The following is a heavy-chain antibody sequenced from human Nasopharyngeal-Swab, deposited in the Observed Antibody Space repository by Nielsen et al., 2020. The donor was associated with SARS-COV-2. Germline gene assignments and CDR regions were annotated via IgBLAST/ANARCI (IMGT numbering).Heavy chain of an antibody. J-gene: IGHJ6*03. D-gene: IGHD3-9*01. CDR3: ARVAIIPILRFFDRPYYYYYMDV. Sequence: SETLSLTCTVSGYSISSGYYWGWIRQPPGKGLEWIGSIYHSGSTNYNPSLKSRVTISVDTSKNQFSLKLSSVTAADTAVYYCARVAIIPILRFFDRPYYYYYMDVWGKGTTVTVSS. V-gene: IGHV4-38-2*02. CDR2: IYHSGST. CDR1: GYSISSGYY.